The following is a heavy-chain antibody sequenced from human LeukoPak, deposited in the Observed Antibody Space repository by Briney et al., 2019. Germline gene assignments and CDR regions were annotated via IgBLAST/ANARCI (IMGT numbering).Heavy chain of an antibody. D-gene: IGHD3-22*01. CDR2: ITGSGDTT. CDR3: ARAYGSSGYYQLLIDY. CDR1: GFTFTHYA. J-gene: IGHJ4*02. Sequence: GGSLRLSCAASGFTFTHYAMHWVRQTPGKGLEWVSGITGSGDTTHHADSVKGRFTISRDNSKNTLFLQMNSLRVEDTALYYCARAYGSSGYYQLLIDYWGQGTLVTVSS. V-gene: IGHV3-23*01.